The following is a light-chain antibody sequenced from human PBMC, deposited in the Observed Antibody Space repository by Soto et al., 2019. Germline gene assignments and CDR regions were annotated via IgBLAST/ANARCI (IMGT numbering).Light chain of an antibody. J-gene: IGKJ1*01. V-gene: IGKV3-15*01. CDR2: SAS. CDR1: QNVDTD. CDR3: QQSNTWRT. Sequence: EIVMTQSPDTLSVSPGERATLSCRASQNVDTDLAWYQQRPGQAPRLLIFSASRRATGTPARFSGSGSGTEFTLTINRLQYEDFAVYYCQQSNTWRTFGQGTKVEV.